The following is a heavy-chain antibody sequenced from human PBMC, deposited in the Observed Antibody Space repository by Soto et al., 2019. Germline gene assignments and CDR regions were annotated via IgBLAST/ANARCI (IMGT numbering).Heavy chain of an antibody. J-gene: IGHJ5*02. CDR3: ARPWNIAVVGLSGFDP. D-gene: IGHD6-19*01. CDR2: IYYSGST. Sequence: QLQLQESGPGLVKPSETLSLSCTVSGGSISSSSYYWGWIRQPPGKGLEWIGSIYYSGSTYYNPSLKSRVTESVDTSKNQFSLKLSSVTAADTAVYYCARPWNIAVVGLSGFDPWGQGNLVTVSS. V-gene: IGHV4-39*01. CDR1: GGSISSSSYY.